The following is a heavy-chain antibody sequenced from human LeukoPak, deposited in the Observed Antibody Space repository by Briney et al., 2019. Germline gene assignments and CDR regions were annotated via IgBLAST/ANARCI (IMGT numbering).Heavy chain of an antibody. CDR3: AKGYYDYVWGSYYFDY. Sequence: GGSLTLSCGASGFIYRRYAMSWVRQSPGKGLEWVSATSGSGGCTYYGDCVKRRFTSSRDNSKNTLYLQVNSLRAEDTAVYYCAKGYYDYVWGSYYFDYWGQRTLVTVS. D-gene: IGHD3-16*01. CDR2: TSGSGGCT. V-gene: IGHV3-23*01. J-gene: IGHJ4*02. CDR1: GFIYRRYA.